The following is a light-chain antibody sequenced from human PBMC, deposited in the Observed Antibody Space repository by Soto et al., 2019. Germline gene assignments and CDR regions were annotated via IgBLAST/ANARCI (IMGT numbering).Light chain of an antibody. CDR1: ELGNKH. Sequence: SYELTQPPSVSVSPGQTATISCSGDELGNKHASWYQQKPGQSPVLVIYDTNKRPSGIPERFSGSNSGNTATLTISGTQTMDEADYYCQSWDSSTSGVGGGTKLTVL. CDR3: QSWDSSTSG. CDR2: DTN. V-gene: IGLV3-1*01. J-gene: IGLJ2*01.